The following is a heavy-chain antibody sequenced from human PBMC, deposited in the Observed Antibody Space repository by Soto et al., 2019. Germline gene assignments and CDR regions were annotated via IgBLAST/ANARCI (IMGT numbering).Heavy chain of an antibody. CDR1: GYSFTSYW. D-gene: IGHD2-15*01. Sequence: GESLKISCKGSGYSFTSYWIGWVRQMPRKGLEWMGIIYPGDSDTRYSPSFQGQVTISADKSISTAYLQWSSLKASDTAMYYCARGLCSGGSCYFWFDPWGQGTLVTVSS. CDR3: ARGLCSGGSCYFWFDP. CDR2: IYPGDSDT. J-gene: IGHJ5*02. V-gene: IGHV5-51*01.